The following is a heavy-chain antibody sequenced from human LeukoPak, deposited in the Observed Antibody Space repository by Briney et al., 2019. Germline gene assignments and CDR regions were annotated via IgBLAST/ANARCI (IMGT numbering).Heavy chain of an antibody. J-gene: IGHJ4*02. CDR2: ISYDANNK. V-gene: IGHV3-30*18. CDR1: GFTFSIYG. Sequence: GGSLRLSCAASGFTFSIYGMHWVRQAPGQGLEWVAVISYDANNKYYGGSVKGRFTISRDNSKNTLYLQMNSLRAEDTAVYYCAKDPLPNLNKSYYFDYWGQGTLVTVSS. CDR3: AKDPLPNLNKSYYFDY.